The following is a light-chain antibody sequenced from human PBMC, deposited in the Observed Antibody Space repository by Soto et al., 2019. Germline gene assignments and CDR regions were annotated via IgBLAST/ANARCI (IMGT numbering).Light chain of an antibody. CDR1: QSISNY. CDR2: GAS. J-gene: IGKJ4*01. V-gene: IGKV1-39*01. Sequence: DIQMTQSPFSLPASVGDRVNITCRASQSISNYLNWYQQKPGRAPSLLIHGASSSQGGVPSRFSGSGSGTDFTLTISSLHPEDFATYYCQQTYSDPLTFGGGTRVEF. CDR3: QQTYSDPLT.